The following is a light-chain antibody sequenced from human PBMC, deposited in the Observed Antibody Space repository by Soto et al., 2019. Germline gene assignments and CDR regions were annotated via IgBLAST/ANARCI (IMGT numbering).Light chain of an antibody. J-gene: IGLJ1*01. V-gene: IGLV2-8*01. Sequence: QSLLTQPPSASGSPGQSVTISCPGTSSDVGGYDYVSWYQQHPGKAPKLMIYGVGKRPSGVPDRFSGSKSGNTASLTVSGLQAEDEADYYCLSYANSDTYVFGTGTKVTVL. CDR2: GVG. CDR3: LSYANSDTYV. CDR1: SSDVGGYDY.